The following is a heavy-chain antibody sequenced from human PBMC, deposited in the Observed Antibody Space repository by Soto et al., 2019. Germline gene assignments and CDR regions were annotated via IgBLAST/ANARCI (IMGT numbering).Heavy chain of an antibody. CDR1: GGSISSGGYY. V-gene: IGHV4-31*03. J-gene: IGHJ4*02. D-gene: IGHD3-22*01. Sequence: SATLSLTCTVSGGSISSGGYYWSWIRQHPGKGLEWIGYIYYSGSTYYNSSLKSRVTISVDTSKNQFSLKLSSVTAADTAVYYCAIVWDSSGPNIDFRGQGTLVTVSS. CDR3: AIVWDSSGPNIDF. CDR2: IYYSGST.